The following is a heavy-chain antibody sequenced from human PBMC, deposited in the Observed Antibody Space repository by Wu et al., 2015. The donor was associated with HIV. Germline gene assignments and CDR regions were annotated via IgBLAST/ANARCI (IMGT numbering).Heavy chain of an antibody. CDR1: GGTFSSYA. CDR3: ARVGEQRFLEWWPNRNYYYYMDV. D-gene: IGHD3-3*01. J-gene: IGHJ6*03. Sequence: QVQLVQSGAEVKKPGSSVKVSCKASGGTFSSYAISWVRQAPGQGLEWMGGIIPIFGTANYAQKFQGRVTITADESTSTAYMELSSLRSEDTAVYYCARVGEQRFLEWWPNRNYYYYMDVWGKGDHGHRLL. V-gene: IGHV1-69*12. CDR2: IIPIFGTA.